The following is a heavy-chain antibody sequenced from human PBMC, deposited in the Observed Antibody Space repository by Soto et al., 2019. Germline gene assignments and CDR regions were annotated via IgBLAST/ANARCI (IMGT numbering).Heavy chain of an antibody. D-gene: IGHD6-13*01. CDR2: IYYSGST. V-gene: IGHV4-59*01. J-gene: IGHJ5*02. Sequence: SETLSLTCTVSGGSISSYYWSWIRQPPGKGLEWIGYIYYSGSTNYNPSLKSRVTISVDTSKNQFSLKLSSVTAADTAVYYCARFSRYSSSWYWFDPWGQGTLVTVSS. CDR1: GGSISSYY. CDR3: ARFSRYSSSWYWFDP.